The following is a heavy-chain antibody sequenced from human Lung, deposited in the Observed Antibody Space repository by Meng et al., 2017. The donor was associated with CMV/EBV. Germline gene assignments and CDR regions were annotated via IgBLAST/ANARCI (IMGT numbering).Heavy chain of an antibody. CDR3: ARSRAYCGSDCQPHDD. CDR1: GDRFTGYY. D-gene: IGHD2-21*01. V-gene: IGHV1-2*06. CDR2: IDSNSGGT. Sequence: ASVXVSXKASGDRFTGYYIHWLRQAPGQGLEWMGRIDSNSGGTKYPQKFQGRVSMTRDTSISTAYMELNRLTSDDTALYYCARSRAYCGSDCQPHDDWGQGXPVTVSS. J-gene: IGHJ4*02.